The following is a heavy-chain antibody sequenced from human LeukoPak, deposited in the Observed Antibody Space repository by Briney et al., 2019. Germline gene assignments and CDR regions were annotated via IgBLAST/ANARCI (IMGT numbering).Heavy chain of an antibody. Sequence: SQTLSLTCTVSGGSISSGDYYWSWIRRPPGKGLEWIGYIYYSGSTYYNPSLKSRVTISVDTSKNQFSPKLSFVTAADTAVYYCARADCTNGVCYTSDYWGQGTLVTVSS. CDR1: GGSISSGDYY. J-gene: IGHJ4*02. D-gene: IGHD2-8*01. CDR2: IYYSGST. CDR3: ARADCTNGVCYTSDY. V-gene: IGHV4-30-4*08.